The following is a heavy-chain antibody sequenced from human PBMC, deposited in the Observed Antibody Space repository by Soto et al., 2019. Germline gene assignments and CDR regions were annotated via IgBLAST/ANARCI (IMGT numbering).Heavy chain of an antibody. CDR3: ARSSGTYYYFAF. J-gene: IGHJ4*02. V-gene: IGHV3-23*01. CDR1: GFTFSSYA. Sequence: PGGSLRLSGAAAGFTFSSYAMRWGRQAPGKGLEWVSAISSGGGGAYYADSVKGRFTISRDNSKNTLYLQMNSLRAEDTAVYYCARSSGTYYYFAFWGRGTLVTASS. CDR2: ISSGGGGA. D-gene: IGHD1-26*01.